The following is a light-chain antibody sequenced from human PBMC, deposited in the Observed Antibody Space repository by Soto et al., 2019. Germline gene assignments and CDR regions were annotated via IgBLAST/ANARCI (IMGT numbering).Light chain of an antibody. Sequence: EIVLTQSPATLSLSPWERATLSCRASQSVSSYLAWYQQKPGQAPRLLIYDASNRATGIPARFSGSGSGTDFTLTISSLEPEDFAVYYCQQRSNWPLTFGGGTKVDTK. CDR3: QQRSNWPLT. CDR2: DAS. J-gene: IGKJ4*01. CDR1: QSVSSY. V-gene: IGKV3-11*01.